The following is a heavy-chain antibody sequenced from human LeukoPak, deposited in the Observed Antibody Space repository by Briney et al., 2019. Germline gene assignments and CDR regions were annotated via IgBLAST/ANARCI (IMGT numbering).Heavy chain of an antibody. V-gene: IGHV3-7*01. J-gene: IGHJ4*02. CDR1: GFTFSTYW. CDR2: INEDGSEK. CDR3: AREIVYYDSSGYYYSYPRFDY. D-gene: IGHD3-22*01. Sequence: GGSLRLSCAGSGFTFSTYWMSWVRQVPGKGLEWMANINEDGSEKNYVDSVKGRFTISRDNAKNSLYLQMTSLRAEDTAVYYCAREIVYYDSSGYYYSYPRFDYWGQGTLVTVSS.